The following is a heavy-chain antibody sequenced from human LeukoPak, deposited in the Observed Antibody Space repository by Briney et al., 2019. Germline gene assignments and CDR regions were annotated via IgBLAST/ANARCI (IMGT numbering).Heavy chain of an antibody. Sequence: SVKVSCKTSGGTFLSHTFSWVRQAPGQGLEWMGKITPVINTANYAQTFQGGVSIYADKSTTTVYMDLSGLRPDDTAVYYCARVNLRGSNYNWFDPWGQGTLVTVAS. CDR1: GGTFLSHT. J-gene: IGHJ5*02. CDR3: ARVNLRGSNYNWFDP. CDR2: ITPVINTA. V-gene: IGHV1-69*08. D-gene: IGHD1-26*01.